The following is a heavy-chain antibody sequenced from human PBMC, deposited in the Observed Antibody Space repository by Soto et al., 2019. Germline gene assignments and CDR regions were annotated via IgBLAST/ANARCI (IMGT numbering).Heavy chain of an antibody. D-gene: IGHD4-17*01. Sequence: QVQLVQSGVEVKKVGASVKVSCEASGYTFIGYGISWVRQAPGQGLEWMGWISTFKGDPNYAQSIQGRLSLTADRSTNTAYMELRSLKSDDTAVYYCARDYGDYPTYYAMDIWGQGTTVAVSS. CDR3: ARDYGDYPTYYAMDI. J-gene: IGHJ6*02. CDR2: ISTFKGDP. CDR1: GYTFIGYG. V-gene: IGHV1-18*01.